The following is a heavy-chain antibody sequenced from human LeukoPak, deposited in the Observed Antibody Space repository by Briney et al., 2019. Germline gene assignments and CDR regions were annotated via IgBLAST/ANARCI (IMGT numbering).Heavy chain of an antibody. CDR2: ISSSSSYI. CDR1: GFTFSSYS. CDR3: ARDAGYYYGSGSSSDY. J-gene: IGHJ4*02. Sequence: RGSLRLSCAASGFTFSSYSMNWVRQAPGKGLEWVSSISSSSSYIYYADSVKGRFTISSDNAKNSLYLQMNSLRAEDTAVYYCARDAGYYYGSGSSSDYWGQGTLVTVSS. V-gene: IGHV3-21*01. D-gene: IGHD3-10*01.